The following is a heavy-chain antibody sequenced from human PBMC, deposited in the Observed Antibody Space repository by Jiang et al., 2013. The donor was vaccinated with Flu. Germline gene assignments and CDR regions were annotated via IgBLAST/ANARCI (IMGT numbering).Heavy chain of an antibody. J-gene: IGHJ4*02. D-gene: IGHD3-10*01. V-gene: IGHV4-59*08. CDR2: IYYSGST. CDR1: GGSISSYY. CDR3: ARHGGSGIKRSIDY. Sequence: ETLSLTCTVPGGSISSYYWSWIRQPPGKGLEWIGYIYYSGSTNYNPSLKSRVTISVDTSKNQFSLKLSSVTAADTAVYYCARHGGSGIKRSIDYWGQGTLVTVSS.